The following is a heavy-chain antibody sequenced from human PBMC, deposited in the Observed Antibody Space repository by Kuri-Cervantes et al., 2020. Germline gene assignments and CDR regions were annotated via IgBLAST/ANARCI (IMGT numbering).Heavy chain of an antibody. V-gene: IGHV3-15*01. CDR1: GFTFSNAW. J-gene: IGHJ4*02. D-gene: IGHD3-10*01. CDR3: TTLLWPLGNRWGPNDY. Sequence: GESLKISCAASGFTFSNAWMSWVRQAPGKGLEWVGRIKSKTDGGTTDYAAPVKGRFTISRDDSKNTLYLQMNSLKTEDTAVYYCTTLLWPLGNRWGPNDYWGQGTLVTVSS. CDR2: IKSKTDGGTT.